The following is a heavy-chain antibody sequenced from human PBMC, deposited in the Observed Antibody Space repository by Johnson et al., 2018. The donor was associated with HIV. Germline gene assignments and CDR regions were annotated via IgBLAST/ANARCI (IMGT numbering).Heavy chain of an antibody. Sequence: QVQLVESGGGVVQPGRSLRLSCTVSGIIFSHYGMHWVRQAPGKGLEWVELISYDGSNKYYADSVKGRFTITRDNSKNTLYLQMNSLRAEDTAVYHCARDRIVGADYDAFDIWGQGTMVTVSS. CDR1: GIIFSHYG. J-gene: IGHJ3*02. CDR3: ARDRIVGADYDAFDI. D-gene: IGHD1-26*01. CDR2: ISYDGSNK. V-gene: IGHV3-30*03.